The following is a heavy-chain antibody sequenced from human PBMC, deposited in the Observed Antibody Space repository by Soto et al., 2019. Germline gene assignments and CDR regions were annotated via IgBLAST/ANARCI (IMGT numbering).Heavy chain of an antibody. V-gene: IGHV3-23*01. CDR1: GFSFSNYA. CDR3: AKAVSGYWYFDL. CDR2: ITGGGGTT. J-gene: IGHJ2*01. D-gene: IGHD6-19*01. Sequence: QLLESGGGFVQPGGSLRLSCAASGFSFSNYAMTWVRQAAGKGLEWVSDITGGGGTTYYADSVKSRFTISRDNSMNTLYLQMNSLRAEDTAVYYCAKAVSGYWYFDLWGRGTLVTVSS.